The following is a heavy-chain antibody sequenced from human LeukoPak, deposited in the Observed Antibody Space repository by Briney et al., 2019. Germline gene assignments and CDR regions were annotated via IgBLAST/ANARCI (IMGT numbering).Heavy chain of an antibody. Sequence: GGSLRLSCAASGNYWMHWVRQAPGKGLVWVSHINCDGSWTSYADSVKGRFTISKDNAKNTVYLQMNSLRAEDTAVYYCVSFYETYWGRGTLVTVSS. D-gene: IGHD2/OR15-2a*01. CDR2: INCDGSWT. CDR3: VSFYETY. V-gene: IGHV3-74*01. CDR1: GNYW. J-gene: IGHJ4*02.